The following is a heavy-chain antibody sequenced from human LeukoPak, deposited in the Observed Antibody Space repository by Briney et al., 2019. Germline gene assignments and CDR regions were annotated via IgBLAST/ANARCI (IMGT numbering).Heavy chain of an antibody. CDR3: ARDIRDGYENGAFDY. Sequence: SQTLSLTCAVSGGSISSGGYSWSWIRQPPGKGLEWLGYIYHSGSTNYNPSLKSRVTISVDKSKNQFSLKLSSVTAADTAVYYCARDIRDGYENGAFDYWGQGTLVTVSS. V-gene: IGHV4-30-2*01. J-gene: IGHJ4*02. D-gene: IGHD5-12*01. CDR2: IYHSGST. CDR1: GGSISSGGYS.